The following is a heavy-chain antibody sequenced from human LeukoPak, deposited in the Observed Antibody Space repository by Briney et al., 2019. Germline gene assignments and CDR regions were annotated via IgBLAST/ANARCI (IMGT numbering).Heavy chain of an antibody. Sequence: PGGSLRLSCAASGFTFSSYSMNWVRQAPGKGLEWVSSITSGGHIYYPDSLKGRFTISRDNAKNSLYLQMNSLRAEDTAIYYCARGAEYYYDSSGYFPLDYWGQGTLVTVSS. CDR2: ITSGGHI. V-gene: IGHV3-21*01. CDR3: ARGAEYYYDSSGYFPLDY. J-gene: IGHJ4*02. CDR1: GFTFSSYS. D-gene: IGHD3-22*01.